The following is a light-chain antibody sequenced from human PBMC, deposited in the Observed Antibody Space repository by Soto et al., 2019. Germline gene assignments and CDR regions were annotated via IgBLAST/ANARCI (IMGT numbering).Light chain of an antibody. J-gene: IGLJ2*01. V-gene: IGLV2-14*01. CDR1: SSDIGNYDF. CDR3: SSYTTSTSFIL. Sequence: QCVLTQPTSVSGSPGQSITISCTGTSSDIGNYDFVSWYQQVPGTAPKAMIYEVSSRPSGVSNRFSGSKSGNTASLTISGLQAEDEAYYYCSSYTTSTSFILFGGGTKLTVL. CDR2: EVS.